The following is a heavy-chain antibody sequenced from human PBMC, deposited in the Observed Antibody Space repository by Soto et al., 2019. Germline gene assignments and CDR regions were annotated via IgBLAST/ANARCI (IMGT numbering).Heavy chain of an antibody. J-gene: IGHJ4*02. V-gene: IGHV1-8*01. CDR2: MNPNSGNT. D-gene: IGHD3-22*01. CDR3: ARGLLHYYDSSGYHPGDQAFQY. Sequence: ASVKVSCKASGYTFTSYDINWVRQATGQGLEWMGWMNPNSGNTGYAQKFQGRVTMTRNTSISTAYMELSSLRSEETAVYYCARGLLHYYDSSGYHPGDQAFQYWGQGTPVNVSS. CDR1: GYTFTSYD.